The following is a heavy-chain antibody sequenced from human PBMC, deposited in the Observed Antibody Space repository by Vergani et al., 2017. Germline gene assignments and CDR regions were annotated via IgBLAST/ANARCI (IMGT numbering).Heavy chain of an antibody. CDR3: VKDAGSYENFFDS. CDR1: GFTFSTYA. J-gene: IGHJ4*02. D-gene: IGHD1-26*01. Sequence: EVQLLESGGSLKQPGGSVRLSCAASGFTFSTYAMHWVRQAPGKGLEWVSALTGGGGSTYYAASFKGRFIISRDNSRDTLYLQINSLRPEDTATYYCVKDAGSYENFFDSWGQGTLVTVSS. V-gene: IGHV3-23*01. CDR2: LTGGGGST.